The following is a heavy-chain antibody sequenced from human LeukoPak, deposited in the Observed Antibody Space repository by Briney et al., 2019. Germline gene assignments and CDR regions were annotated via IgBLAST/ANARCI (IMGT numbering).Heavy chain of an antibody. Sequence: VASVKVSCKASGGTFSSCAISWVRQAPGQGLEWMGRIIPIFGIANYAQKFQGRVTITADKSTSTAYMELSSLRSEDTAVYYCAREDYYGSGENWFDPWGQGTLVTVSS. D-gene: IGHD3-10*01. CDR1: GGTFSSCA. J-gene: IGHJ5*02. V-gene: IGHV1-69*04. CDR2: IIPIFGIA. CDR3: AREDYYGSGENWFDP.